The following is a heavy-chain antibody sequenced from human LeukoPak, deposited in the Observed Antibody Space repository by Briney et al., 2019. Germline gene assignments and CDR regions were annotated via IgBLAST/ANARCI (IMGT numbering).Heavy chain of an antibody. CDR1: GGTFSSYA. J-gene: IGHJ4*02. Sequence: SVKVPCKASGGTFSSYAISWVRQAPGQGPEWMGGIIPIFGTANYAQKFQGRVTITADESTSTAYMELSSLRSEDTAVYYCARAGRGATSLYYFDYWGQGTLVTVSS. CDR3: ARAGRGATSLYYFDY. D-gene: IGHD1-26*01. V-gene: IGHV1-69*13. CDR2: IIPIFGTA.